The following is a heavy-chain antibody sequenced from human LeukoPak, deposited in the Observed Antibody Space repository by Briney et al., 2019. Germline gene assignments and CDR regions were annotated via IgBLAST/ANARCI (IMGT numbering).Heavy chain of an antibody. Sequence: SETLSLTCAVYGGSFSGYYWSWIRQPPGKGLEWTGEINHSGSTNYNPSLKSRVTISVDTSKNQFSLKLSSVTAADTAVYYCASYSSGWHDFDYWGQGTLVTVSS. V-gene: IGHV4-34*01. D-gene: IGHD6-19*01. CDR1: GGSFSGYY. CDR2: INHSGST. J-gene: IGHJ4*02. CDR3: ASYSSGWHDFDY.